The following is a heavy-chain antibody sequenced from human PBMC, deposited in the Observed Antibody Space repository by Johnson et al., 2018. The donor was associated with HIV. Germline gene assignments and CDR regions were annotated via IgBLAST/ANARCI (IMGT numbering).Heavy chain of an antibody. CDR2: ISYDGSNK. V-gene: IGHV3-30*04. D-gene: IGHD6-19*01. CDR3: AGQVRAFDI. Sequence: QVYLVESGGGVVQPGRSLRLSCAASGFTFSSYAMHWVRQAPGKGLEWVAVISYDGSNKYYADSVKVRFTISRDNSMHTMYLQMNSLRAEDTAVYYCAGQVRAFDIWGQGTMVTVSS. CDR1: GFTFSSYA. J-gene: IGHJ3*02.